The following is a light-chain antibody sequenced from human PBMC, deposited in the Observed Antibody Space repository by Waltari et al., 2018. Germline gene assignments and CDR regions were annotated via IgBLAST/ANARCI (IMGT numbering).Light chain of an antibody. CDR1: SSDVGGYNF. V-gene: IGLV2-14*03. J-gene: IGLJ1*01. CDR3: SSYTTSSTYV. Sequence: QSALPQPASVSGSPGQSITISCPGTSSDVGGYNFVPWYQQHPGKVPKLIIYDVTNRPSGVSNRFSGSKSGNTASLTISGLQAEDEADYYCSSYTTSSTYVFGTGTKVTVL. CDR2: DVT.